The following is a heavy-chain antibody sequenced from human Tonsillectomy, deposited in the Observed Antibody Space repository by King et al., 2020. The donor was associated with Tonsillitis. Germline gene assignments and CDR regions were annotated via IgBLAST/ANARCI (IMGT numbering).Heavy chain of an antibody. CDR1: GGSISSYY. D-gene: IGHD3-10*01. Sequence: QLQESGPGLVKPSETLSLTCTVSGGSISSYYWTWIRQPPGKGLEWIGYIYYTGSTNYNPSLKSRVTISVDTSKNQFSLKLSSVTAADTAVYYCARDKLTDAFDIWGQGTMVTVSS. CDR3: ARDKLTDAFDI. CDR2: IYYTGST. J-gene: IGHJ3*02. V-gene: IGHV4-59*01.